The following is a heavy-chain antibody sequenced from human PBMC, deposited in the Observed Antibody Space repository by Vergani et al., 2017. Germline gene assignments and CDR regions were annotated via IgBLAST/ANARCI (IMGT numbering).Heavy chain of an antibody. J-gene: IGHJ6*02. V-gene: IGHV1-69*02. CDR3: ARSSYYGSGSYPYFYYYGLDV. CDR1: GGTFSSYT. CDR2: IIPILGIA. Sequence: QVQLVQSGAEVKKPGSSVKVSCKASGGTFSSYTISWVRQAPGQGLEWMGRIIPILGIANYAQKFQGRVTITADKSTSTAYMELSSLRSEDTAVYYCARSSYYGSGSYPYFYYYGLDVWGQGTAVTVSS. D-gene: IGHD3-10*01.